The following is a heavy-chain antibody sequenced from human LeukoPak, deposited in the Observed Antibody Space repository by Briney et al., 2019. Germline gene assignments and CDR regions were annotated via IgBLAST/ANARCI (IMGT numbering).Heavy chain of an antibody. CDR1: GFTFSSYW. J-gene: IGHJ5*02. V-gene: IGHV3-7*01. CDR2: IKQDGSEK. CDR3: ARESVRSYYVRWFDP. Sequence: GGSLRLSCAASGFTFSSYWMSWVRQAPGKGLEWVANIKQDGSEKYYVDSVKGRFTISRDNAKNSLYLQMNSLRAEDTAVYYCARESVRSYYVRWFDPWGQGTLVTVSS. D-gene: IGHD3-10*02.